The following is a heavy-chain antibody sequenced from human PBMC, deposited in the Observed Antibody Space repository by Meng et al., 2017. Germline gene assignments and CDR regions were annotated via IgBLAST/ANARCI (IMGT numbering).Heavy chain of an antibody. D-gene: IGHD5-18*01. Sequence: QGTPSQWGGGSFTPSATLSPTCAVYGGSFSGYYWSWIRQPPGKGLEWIGEINHSGSTNYNPSLKSRVTISVDTSKNQFSLKLSSVTAADTAVYYCARGTRGYSYGNDYWGQGTLVTVSS. CDR2: INHSGST. CDR3: ARGTRGYSYGNDY. J-gene: IGHJ4*02. V-gene: IGHV4-34*01. CDR1: GGSFSGYY.